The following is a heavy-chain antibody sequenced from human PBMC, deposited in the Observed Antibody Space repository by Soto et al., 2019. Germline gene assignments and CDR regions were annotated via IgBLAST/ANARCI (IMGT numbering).Heavy chain of an antibody. CDR3: ARLRIATNNYKWFDP. CDR2: IYVTGAV. Sequence: SETLSLTCIVSGAALNSGNYYGSWIRQVPGKGLEWIGHIYVTGAVDYNPSLRDRITISQDTSERQFSLNLRLVTAADTAVYYCARLRIATNNYKWFDPWGQGTLVTVSS. CDR1: GAALNSGNYY. J-gene: IGHJ5*02. D-gene: IGHD1-20*01. V-gene: IGHV4-31*03.